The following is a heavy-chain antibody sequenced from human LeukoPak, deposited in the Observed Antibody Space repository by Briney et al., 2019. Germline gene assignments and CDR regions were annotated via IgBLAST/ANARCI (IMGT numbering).Heavy chain of an antibody. Sequence: PGGSLRLSCAVSGFTFEDYAMHWVRQAPGKGLDWVAAISWNSGSTNYADSVKGRFTISRDNAKNTLYLQMNSLRAEDTAVYYCARDYLGWFDPWGQGTLVTVSS. CDR1: GFTFEDYA. CDR3: ARDYLGWFDP. J-gene: IGHJ5*02. V-gene: IGHV3-9*01. CDR2: ISWNSGST.